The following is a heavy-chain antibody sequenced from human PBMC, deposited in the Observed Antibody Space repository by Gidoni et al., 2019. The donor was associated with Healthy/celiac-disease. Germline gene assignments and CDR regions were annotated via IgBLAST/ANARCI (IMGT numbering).Heavy chain of an antibody. J-gene: IGHJ4*02. CDR1: GFTFSDYY. V-gene: IGHV3-11*01. Sequence: QVQLVESGGGLVKPGGSLRLSCAASGFTFSDYYMSWIRQAPGKGLQWVSYISSSGSTIYYADSVKGRVTISRDNAKNSLYLQMNSLRAEDTAVYYCARDSCGSPVNYDFWSGPTIDYWGQGTLVTVSS. D-gene: IGHD3-3*01. CDR2: ISSSGSTI. CDR3: ARDSCGSPVNYDFWSGPTIDY.